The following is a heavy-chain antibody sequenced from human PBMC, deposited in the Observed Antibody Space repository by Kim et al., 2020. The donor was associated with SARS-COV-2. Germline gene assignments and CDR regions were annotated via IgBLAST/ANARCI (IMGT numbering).Heavy chain of an antibody. D-gene: IGHD3-22*01. V-gene: IGHV1-3*01. CDR3: ARSPLGTNYYDSSGYYNTPSWFDP. J-gene: IGHJ5*02. CDR1: GYTFTSYA. Sequence: ASVKVSCKASGYTFTSYAMHWVRQAPGQRLEWMGWINAGNGNTKYSQKFQGRVTITRDTSASTAYMELSSLRSEDTAVYYCARSPLGTNYYDSSGYYNTPSWFDPWGQGTLVTVSS. CDR2: INAGNGNT.